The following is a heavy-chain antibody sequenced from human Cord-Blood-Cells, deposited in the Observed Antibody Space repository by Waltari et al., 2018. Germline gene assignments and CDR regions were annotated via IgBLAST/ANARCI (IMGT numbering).Heavy chain of an antibody. CDR2: IYWNDDK. V-gene: IGHV2-5*01. D-gene: IGHD5-12*01. Sequence: QITLKESGPTLVKPTQTLTLTCTFSGFSLSTSGVGVGWIRQPPGKALEWLALIYWNDDKRYSPSLKSRLTSTKDTYKNQVVLTMTNMDPVDTATYYCARARDGYNYDYWGQGTLVTVSS. CDR3: ARARDGYNYDY. J-gene: IGHJ4*02. CDR1: GFSLSTSGVG.